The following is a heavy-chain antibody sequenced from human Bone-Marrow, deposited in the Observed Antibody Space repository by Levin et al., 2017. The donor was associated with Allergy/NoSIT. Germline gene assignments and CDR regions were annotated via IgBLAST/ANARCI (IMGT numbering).Heavy chain of an antibody. CDR3: VKDHVGGIAASVALWFDP. CDR1: GFNFGSYA. Sequence: PGGSLRLSCSASGFNFGSYAMHWVRQAPGKGLEYVSSISNNGHITYYADSVKDRFTISRDHSKKTLFLEMNSLRVEDTALYYCVKDHVGGIAASVALWFDPRGQGTQVTVSS. D-gene: IGHD6-13*01. J-gene: IGHJ5*02. V-gene: IGHV3-64D*06. CDR2: ISNNGHIT.